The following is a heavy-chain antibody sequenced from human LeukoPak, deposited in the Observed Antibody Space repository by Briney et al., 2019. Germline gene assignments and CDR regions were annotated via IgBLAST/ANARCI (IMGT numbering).Heavy chain of an antibody. CDR1: VFTFSDYW. V-gene: IGHV3-7*01. J-gene: IGHJ6*02. CDR2: IKKDGSEE. Sequence: GGALRLSCAASVFTFSDYWMSWVRQAPGKGPEWVANIKKDGSEEHYVDSVKRRFTVSRDNAKNSLFLQMNSLRVEGTAVYYCARDLWVRGVILNHYYYYYGMDVWGQGTTVTVSS. D-gene: IGHD3-10*01. CDR3: ARDLWVRGVILNHYYYYYGMDV.